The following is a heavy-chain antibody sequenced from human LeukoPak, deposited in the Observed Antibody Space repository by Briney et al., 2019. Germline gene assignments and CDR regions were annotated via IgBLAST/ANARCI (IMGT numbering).Heavy chain of an antibody. V-gene: IGHV4-4*09. Sequence: GSLRLSCAASGFTFNSYAMYWVRQAPGKGLEWIGYMLDTVTTKDNPSLKSRFTLSADTSKNQFSLRLTSVTAADTAVYYCATIKRGNIFGYFDFWGQGIPVTVSS. CDR2: MLDTVTT. CDR3: ATIKRGNIFGYFDF. D-gene: IGHD5-18*01. CDR1: GFTFNSYA. J-gene: IGHJ4*02.